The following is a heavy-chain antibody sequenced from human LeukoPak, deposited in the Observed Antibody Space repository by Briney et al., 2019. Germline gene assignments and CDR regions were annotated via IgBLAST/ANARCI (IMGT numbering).Heavy chain of an antibody. CDR1: GFTFSSYA. V-gene: IGHV3-30-3*01. CDR2: ISYDGSNK. D-gene: IGHD6-13*01. J-gene: IGHJ4*02. CDR3: ARVWSSSS. Sequence: GGSLRLSCAASGFTFSSYAMHWVRQASGKGLEWVAVISYDGSNKYYADSVKGRFTISRDNSKNTLYLQMNSLRAEDTAVYYCARVWSSSSWGQGTLVTVSS.